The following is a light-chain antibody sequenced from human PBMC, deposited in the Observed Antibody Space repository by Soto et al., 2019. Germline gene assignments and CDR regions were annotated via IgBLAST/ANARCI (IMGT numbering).Light chain of an antibody. CDR1: QSISSW. CDR3: QQYNRYFT. CDR2: DAS. V-gene: IGKV1-5*01. J-gene: IGKJ2*01. Sequence: DTQMTQSPSTLSASVGDRVAITCRASQSISSWLAWYQQKPGKAPKLLIYDASSLESGVPSRFSGSGSGTEFTLTISSQQPDDFATYYCQQYNRYFTFGQGTKLEIK.